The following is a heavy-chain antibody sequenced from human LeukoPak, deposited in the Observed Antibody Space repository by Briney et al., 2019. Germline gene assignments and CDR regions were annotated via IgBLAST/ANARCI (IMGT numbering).Heavy chain of an antibody. Sequence: GGSLRLSCAASGFTFSSYAMTWVRQAPCKGLEWVAIITYDGSDKYYADSVKGRFTISRDNSKNTLYLQMNSLRGEDTAAYYCARALPTASGTTNHLDHWGQGTLVTVSS. J-gene: IGHJ4*02. D-gene: IGHD1-26*01. CDR3: ARALPTASGTTNHLDH. CDR1: GFTFSSYA. V-gene: IGHV3-30*04. CDR2: ITYDGSDK.